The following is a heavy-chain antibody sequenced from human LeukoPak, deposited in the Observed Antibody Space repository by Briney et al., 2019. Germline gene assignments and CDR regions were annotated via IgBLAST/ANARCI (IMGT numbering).Heavy chain of an antibody. CDR2: LSSDRGNK. D-gene: IGHD4/OR15-4a*01. J-gene: IGHJ6*02. CDR1: GFTFRSYY. V-gene: IGHV3-30*18. CDR3: AKCCPLDV. Sequence: GGSLRLSCAASGFTFRSYYRHWFRQAPGKGLEWVALLSSDRGNKYYADSVKVRFTISSDNSKNTLYLQMNSLRPEDTAVYYCAKCCPLDVWGQGTTVTVSS.